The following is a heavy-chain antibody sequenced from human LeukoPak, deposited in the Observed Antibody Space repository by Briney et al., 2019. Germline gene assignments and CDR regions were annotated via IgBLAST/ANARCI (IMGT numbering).Heavy chain of an antibody. Sequence: ASVKLSCKASGYTFTGYYMHWVRQSPGQGLEWMGWMNPNSGNTGYAQKFQGRVTMTRNTSISTAYMELSSLRSEDTAVYYCARGGGLQLWYSGYYYYGMDVWGQGTTVTVSS. CDR3: ARGGGLQLWYSGYYYYGMDV. J-gene: IGHJ6*02. CDR1: GYTFTGYY. D-gene: IGHD5-18*01. V-gene: IGHV1-8*02. CDR2: MNPNSGNT.